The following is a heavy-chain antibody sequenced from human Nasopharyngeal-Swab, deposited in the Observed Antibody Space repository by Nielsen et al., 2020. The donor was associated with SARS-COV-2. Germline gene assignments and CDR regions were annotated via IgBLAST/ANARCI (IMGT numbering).Heavy chain of an antibody. D-gene: IGHD6-19*01. V-gene: IGHV3-7*05. CDR1: GITFSTYW. J-gene: IGHJ4*02. Sequence: GGSLKLSCAASGITFSTYWMSWVRQAPGKGLEWVANIKQDGSEKYYVDSVKGRFTISRDNAKNSLYLQMNSLRAEDTTVYYCATHAGWGFDYWGQGTLVTVSS. CDR3: ATHAGWGFDY. CDR2: IKQDGSEK.